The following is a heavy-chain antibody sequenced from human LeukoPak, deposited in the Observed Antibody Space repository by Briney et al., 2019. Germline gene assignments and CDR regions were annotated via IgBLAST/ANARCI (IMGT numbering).Heavy chain of an antibody. V-gene: IGHV3-48*03. CDR1: GFTFSSFE. CDR2: ITSSASTI. J-gene: IGHJ4*02. Sequence: GGSLRLSCAASGFTFSSFEMNWVRQAPGKGLEWVSYITSSASTIYYAESVKGRFTISRDNAKNTMYLQMDSLKVEDTAVYYCARGHPMAAVGTAGYWGQGTLVTVSS. D-gene: IGHD6-13*01. CDR3: ARGHPMAAVGTAGY.